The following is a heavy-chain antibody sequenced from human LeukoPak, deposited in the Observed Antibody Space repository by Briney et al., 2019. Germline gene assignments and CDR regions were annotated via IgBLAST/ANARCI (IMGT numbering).Heavy chain of an antibody. J-gene: IGHJ5*02. CDR2: INPNSGGT. CDR3: ARSRRTTGYSTSFDP. CDR1: GYTFTGYY. D-gene: IGHD6-13*01. V-gene: IGHV1-2*02. Sequence: ASVKVSRKASGYTFTGYYMHWVRQAPGQGLEWMGWINPNSGGTNYAQKFQGRVTMTRDTSISTAYMELSRLRSDDTAVYYCARSRRTTGYSTSFDPWGQGTLVTVSS.